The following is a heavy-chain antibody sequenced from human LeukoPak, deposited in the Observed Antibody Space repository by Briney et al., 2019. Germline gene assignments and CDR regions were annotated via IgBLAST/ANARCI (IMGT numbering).Heavy chain of an antibody. V-gene: IGHV3-30*04. CDR3: ARASRFGEFENYYMDV. D-gene: IGHD3-10*01. CDR2: ISYDGSNK. CDR1: GFTFSSYA. Sequence: PGGSLRLSCAASGFTFSSYAMHWVRQAPGKGLEWVAVISYDGSNKYYADSVKGRFTISRDNSKNTLYLQMNSLRAEDTAVYYCARASRFGEFENYYMDVWGKGTTVTASS. J-gene: IGHJ6*03.